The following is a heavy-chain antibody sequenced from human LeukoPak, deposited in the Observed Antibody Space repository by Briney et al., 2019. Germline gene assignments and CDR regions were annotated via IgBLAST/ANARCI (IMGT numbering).Heavy chain of an antibody. CDR1: GGSFSGYY. D-gene: IGHD2-2*01. CDR3: ARGLAGYCSSTSCLHAYNSFDP. V-gene: IGHV4-34*01. J-gene: IGHJ5*02. Sequence: SETLSLTCAVYGGSFSGYYWSWIRQPPGKGLEWIGEINHSGSTNYNPSLKSRVTISVDTSKNQFSLKLSSVTAADTAVYYCARGLAGYCSSTSCLHAYNSFDPWGQGTLVTVSS. CDR2: INHSGST.